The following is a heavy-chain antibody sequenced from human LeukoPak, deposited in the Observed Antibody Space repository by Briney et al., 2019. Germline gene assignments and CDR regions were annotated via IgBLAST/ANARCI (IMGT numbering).Heavy chain of an antibody. Sequence: SVKVSCKASGGTFSSYAISWVRQAPGQGLEWMGGIIPIFGTANYAQKFQGRVTITADESTSTAYMELSSLRSEDTAAYYCASSRGVYYYYGMDVWGQGTTVTVSS. J-gene: IGHJ6*02. CDR3: ASSRGVYYYYGMDV. CDR2: IIPIFGTA. CDR1: GGTFSSYA. D-gene: IGHD3-16*01. V-gene: IGHV1-69*13.